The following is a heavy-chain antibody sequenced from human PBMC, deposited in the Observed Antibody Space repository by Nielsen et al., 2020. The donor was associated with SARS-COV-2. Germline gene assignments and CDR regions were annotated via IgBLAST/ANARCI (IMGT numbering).Heavy chain of an antibody. CDR2: ISSSSSYT. CDR1: GFTFSDYY. D-gene: IGHD3-10*01. J-gene: IGHJ6*02. V-gene: IGHV3-11*05. Sequence: GESLKISCAASGFTFSDYYMSWIRQAPGKGLEWVSYISSSSSYTNYADSVKGRFTISRDNAKNSLYLQMNSLRAEDTAVYYCARDRGLLWFGPPDYYYYGMDVWGQGTTVTVS. CDR3: ARDRGLLWFGPPDYYYYGMDV.